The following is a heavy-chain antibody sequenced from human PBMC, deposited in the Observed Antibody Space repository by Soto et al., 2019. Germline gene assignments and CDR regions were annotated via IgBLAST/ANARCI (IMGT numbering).Heavy chain of an antibody. Sequence: QVHLVQSEAEVKKPGASVKVSCKGSGYGFTTYGITWVRQAPGQGLEWMAWISAHNGNTNYAQKLQGRVTVTRDTYTSTAYMELRSLRSDDTAVYYCARGRYGDYWGQGALVTVSS. D-gene: IGHD1-1*01. CDR3: ARGRYGDY. J-gene: IGHJ4*02. V-gene: IGHV1-18*01. CDR2: ISAHNGNT. CDR1: GYGFTTYG.